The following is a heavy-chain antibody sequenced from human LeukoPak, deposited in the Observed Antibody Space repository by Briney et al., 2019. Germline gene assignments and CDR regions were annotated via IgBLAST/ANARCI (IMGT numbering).Heavy chain of an antibody. CDR3: ARDLNNGMYSPSPFDS. Sequence: PSETLSLTCTVSGGSISSGGYFWVWIRQPPGKGLEWIGSVYYSGSVYYNPSLKGRVTLSGDTSKNQFSLTLTSVTAADTAVYYCARDLNNGMYSPSPFDSWGQGTLVTVSS. J-gene: IGHJ4*02. CDR1: GGSISSGGYF. V-gene: IGHV4-39*07. D-gene: IGHD1-26*01. CDR2: VYYSGSV.